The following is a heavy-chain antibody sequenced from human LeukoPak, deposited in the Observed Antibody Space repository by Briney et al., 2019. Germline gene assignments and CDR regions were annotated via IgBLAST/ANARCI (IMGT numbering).Heavy chain of an antibody. CDR3: ARDVAGTWAFDI. Sequence: SQTLSLTCAISGDSVSSNTAAWNWIRQSPSRGLEWLGRTFYRSKWYDDYAPSVKSRITINPDTSKNQFSLHLNSVTPEDTAVYYCARDVAGTWAFDIWGQGTMVTVSS. V-gene: IGHV6-1*01. CDR1: GDSVSSNTAA. D-gene: IGHD6-19*01. J-gene: IGHJ3*02. CDR2: TFYRSKWYD.